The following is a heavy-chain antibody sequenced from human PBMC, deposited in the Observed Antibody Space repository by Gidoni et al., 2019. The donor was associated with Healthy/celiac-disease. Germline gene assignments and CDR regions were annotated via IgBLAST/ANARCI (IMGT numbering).Heavy chain of an antibody. Sequence: QVKLVQSGPEVKTPGASVKVSCTASGYTFSGYYMHWVRQAPGQVLEWMGRINPNSGATKDAQKFQGRVTVTRDTSISAAYMELSSLRSDDTAVYYCARDRPSDAFDIWGQGTMLTVSS. CDR1: GYTFSGYY. CDR3: ARDRPSDAFDI. CDR2: INPNSGAT. J-gene: IGHJ3*02. V-gene: IGHV1-2*06.